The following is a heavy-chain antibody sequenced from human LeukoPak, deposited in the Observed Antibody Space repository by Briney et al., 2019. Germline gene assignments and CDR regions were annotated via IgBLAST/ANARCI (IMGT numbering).Heavy chain of an antibody. Sequence: GGSLRLSCAASGFTFSSFWMHWVRQAPGKGLVWVSRVKSDGSTNYADSVKGRFTISRDNAKNTVSLQMNSLRVEDTGVYYCARAPSEIGGYYPEYFRHWGQGTLVTVSS. CDR3: ARAPSEIGGYYPEYFRH. D-gene: IGHD3-22*01. CDR2: VKSDGST. V-gene: IGHV3-74*01. J-gene: IGHJ1*01. CDR1: GFTFSSFW.